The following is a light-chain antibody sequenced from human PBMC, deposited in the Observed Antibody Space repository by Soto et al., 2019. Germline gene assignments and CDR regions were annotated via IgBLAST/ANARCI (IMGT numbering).Light chain of an antibody. CDR2: SAS. CDR3: QQGHNWPLN. CDR1: QSISTE. J-gene: IGKJ2*01. Sequence: EIVMTQSPATLSVSPGERATLSCRASQSISTELAWYQQKPGQPPRLLIYSASTRATGVPARFTGSGSCSEFTLTISALQSEDFADYYCQQGHNWPLNFCQGTRLEI. V-gene: IGKV3-15*01.